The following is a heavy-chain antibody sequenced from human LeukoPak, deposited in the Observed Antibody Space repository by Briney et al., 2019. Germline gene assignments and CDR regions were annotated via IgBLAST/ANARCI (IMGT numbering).Heavy chain of an antibody. Sequence: SVKVSCKVFGDTFSSSAISWVRQAPGQGLECMGGIIPSLGTANYARKFRGRVTITADESTSTAYMGLSSLTSDDAAVYYCAHTLPGGINFSFDYWGQGTLVTVSS. D-gene: IGHD1-26*01. CDR3: AHTLPGGINFSFDY. J-gene: IGHJ4*02. V-gene: IGHV1-69*13. CDR1: GDTFSSSA. CDR2: IIPSLGTA.